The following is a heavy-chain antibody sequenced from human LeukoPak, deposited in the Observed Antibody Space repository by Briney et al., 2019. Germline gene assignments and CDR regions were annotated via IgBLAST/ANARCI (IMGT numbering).Heavy chain of an antibody. CDR1: GFTFSSYW. D-gene: IGHD3-22*01. CDR3: ARDLNSSGYYADAFDI. J-gene: IGHJ3*02. V-gene: IGHV3-74*01. Sequence: GGSLRLSCAASGFTFSSYWMHWVRQAPGKGLVWVSRINSDGSSTNYADSVKGRSTISRDNAKNTLYLQMNSLRVEDTAVYYCARDLNSSGYYADAFDIWGQGTMVTVSS. CDR2: INSDGSST.